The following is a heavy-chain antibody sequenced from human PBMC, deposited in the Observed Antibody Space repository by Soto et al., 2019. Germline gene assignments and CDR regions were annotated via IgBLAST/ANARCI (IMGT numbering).Heavy chain of an antibody. Sequence: GGSLRLSCAASGFTFSDYYMSWIRQAPGKGLEWVSYISSSGSTIYYADSVKGRFTISRDNSKNSLYLQMNSLRAEDTAIYYCAKERVAAAYVETSPFDFWGQGTQVTVSS. CDR3: AKERVAAAYVETSPFDF. CDR2: ISSSGSTI. CDR1: GFTFSDYY. J-gene: IGHJ4*02. V-gene: IGHV3-11*01. D-gene: IGHD2-15*01.